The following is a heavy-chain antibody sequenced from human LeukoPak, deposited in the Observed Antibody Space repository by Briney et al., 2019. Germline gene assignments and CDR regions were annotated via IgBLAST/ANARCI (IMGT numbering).Heavy chain of an antibody. CDR1: GFSLSSSEMC. J-gene: IGHJ4*02. CDR3: ARITMVRGVIVIFDN. Sequence: SGPTLVTPTQMLTLTSTFFGFSLSSSEMCVSWIRQPPGKALESLARIDWDDDKYYSTCLRSRLTISKDTSKNQVILTMSNLDPADTATYYCARITMVRGVIVIFDNWGEGTLGTVS. D-gene: IGHD3-10*01. CDR2: IDWDDDK. V-gene: IGHV2-70*11.